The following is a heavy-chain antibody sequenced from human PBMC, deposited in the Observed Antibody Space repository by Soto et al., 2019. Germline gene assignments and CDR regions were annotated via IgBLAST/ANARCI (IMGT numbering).Heavy chain of an antibody. CDR1: GGTFSSYA. CDR2: ITPIFGTT. D-gene: IGHD3-10*01. Sequence: SVKVSCKASGGTFSSYAISWVRQAPGQGLEWMGGITPIFGTTNYAEKFRGRVSITADESTSTAYVELSSLRSEDTAVYYCAGSFKYGSGTFDAFDIWGQGTMVTVSS. J-gene: IGHJ3*02. V-gene: IGHV1-69*13. CDR3: AGSFKYGSGTFDAFDI.